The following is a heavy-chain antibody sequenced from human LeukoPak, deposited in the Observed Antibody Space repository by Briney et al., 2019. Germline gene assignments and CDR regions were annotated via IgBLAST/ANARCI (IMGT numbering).Heavy chain of an antibody. V-gene: IGHV3-7*01. CDR3: AREVAVAGLDAFDI. J-gene: IGHJ3*02. D-gene: IGHD6-19*01. CDR2: IKQDGSEK. CDR1: GFTFSSYS. Sequence: GGSLRLSCAASGFTFSSYSMNWVRQAPGKGLEWVANIKQDGSEKYYVDSVKGRFTISRDNAKNSLYLQMNSLRAEDTAVYYCAREVAVAGLDAFDIWGQGTMVTVSS.